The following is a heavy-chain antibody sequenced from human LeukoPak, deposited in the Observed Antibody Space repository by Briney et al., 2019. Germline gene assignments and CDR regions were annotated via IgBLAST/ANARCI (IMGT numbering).Heavy chain of an antibody. CDR3: ARTGGMGELSISDAFDI. CDR1: GYSFILYG. J-gene: IGHJ3*02. Sequence: GASVKVSCKTSGYSFILYGISWVRQAPGQGPEWMGWISTSTGDTKYTQKFQGRVTLTTDTSTSTAYMKLSSLRSDDTAVYYCARTGGMGELSISDAFDIWGQGTMVTVSS. D-gene: IGHD3-16*02. V-gene: IGHV1-18*01. CDR2: ISTSTGDT.